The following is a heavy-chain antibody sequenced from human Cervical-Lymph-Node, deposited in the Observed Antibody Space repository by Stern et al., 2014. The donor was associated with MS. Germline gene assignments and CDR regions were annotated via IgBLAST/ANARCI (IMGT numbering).Heavy chain of an antibody. CDR2: ITWNSGSE. CDR1: GFTFDDYA. CDR3: ARAWGIGDSRHSLLIDH. D-gene: IGHD3-16*01. J-gene: IGHJ4*02. V-gene: IGHV3-9*01. Sequence: EVQLVESGGGLVQPGRSLRLSCVASGFTFDDYAMHWVRQAPGKGLEWISGITWNSGSEGFVDSVKGRFTIYRDNAKKSLHLQMNSLRAEDTAVYYCARAWGIGDSRHSLLIDHWGQGTLVTVSS.